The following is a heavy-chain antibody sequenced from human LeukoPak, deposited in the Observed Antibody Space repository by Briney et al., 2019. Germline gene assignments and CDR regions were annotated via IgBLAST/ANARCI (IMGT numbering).Heavy chain of an antibody. CDR1: GFTFSSYA. D-gene: IGHD3-3*01. V-gene: IGHV3-23*01. Sequence: GGSLRLSCAASGFTFSSYAMSWVRQAPGKGLEWVSAISGSGGSTYYADSVKGRFTISRDNSKNTLYLQMNSLRAEDTAVYYCAKHGLITIFGVVIMELDYWGQGTLVTVSS. CDR3: AKHGLITIFGVVIMELDY. CDR2: ISGSGGST. J-gene: IGHJ4*02.